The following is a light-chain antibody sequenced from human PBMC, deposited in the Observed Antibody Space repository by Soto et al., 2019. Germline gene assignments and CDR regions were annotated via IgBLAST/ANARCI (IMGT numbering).Light chain of an antibody. J-gene: IGKJ1*01. CDR3: QQHNSYPRT. CDR2: TAS. Sequence: DIQMTQSPSTQSASVGDRVTITCRASQSISTWLAWYQQKPGKAPKLLIYTASNLERGVPSRFSGSGSGTEFTLTISSLQPDDFATYYCQQHNSYPRTFGQGTKVEIK. CDR1: QSISTW. V-gene: IGKV1-5*03.